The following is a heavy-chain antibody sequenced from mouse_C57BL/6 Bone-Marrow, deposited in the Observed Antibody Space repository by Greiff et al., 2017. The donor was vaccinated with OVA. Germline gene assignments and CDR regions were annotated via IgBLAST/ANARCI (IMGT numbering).Heavy chain of an antibody. CDR1: GYTFTDYY. J-gene: IGHJ2*01. V-gene: IGHV1-76*01. D-gene: IGHD1-1*01. Sequence: VQLQQSGAELVRPGASVKLSCKASGYTFTDYYINWVKQRPGQGLEWIARIYPGSGNTYYNEKFKGKATLTAEKSSSTAYMQLSSLTSEDSAVYFCARSHYYGSSSYFDYWGQGTTLTVSS. CDR2: IYPGSGNT. CDR3: ARSHYYGSSSYFDY.